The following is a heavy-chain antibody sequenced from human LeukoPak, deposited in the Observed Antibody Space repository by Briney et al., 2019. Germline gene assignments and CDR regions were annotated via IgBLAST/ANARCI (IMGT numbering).Heavy chain of an antibody. Sequence: PGGSLRLSCAASGFTFNTYWMSWVRQAPGKGLEWVANIKQDGSERYYVDSVKGRFTISRDNAKNSLYLQMSSLRAEDTAVYYCARRGSSSWSSYYFDSWGQGTLVIVSS. V-gene: IGHV3-7*01. CDR1: GFTFNTYW. D-gene: IGHD6-13*01. CDR2: IKQDGSER. J-gene: IGHJ4*02. CDR3: ARRGSSSWSSYYFDS.